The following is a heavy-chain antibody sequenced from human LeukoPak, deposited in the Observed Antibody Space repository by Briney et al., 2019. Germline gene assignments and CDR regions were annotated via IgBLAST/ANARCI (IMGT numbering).Heavy chain of an antibody. D-gene: IGHD2-2*01. CDR1: GYSFTGYW. J-gene: IGHJ3*02. CDR3: ARPPRNCSSTSCYLEGAFDI. Sequence: GESLKISCKASGYSFTGYWIGWVRQMPGKGLEWMGIIYPGDSDTRYSPSFQGQVTISADKSISTAYLQWSSLKASDTAMYYCARPPRNCSSTSCYLEGAFDIWGQGTMVTVSS. V-gene: IGHV5-51*01. CDR2: IYPGDSDT.